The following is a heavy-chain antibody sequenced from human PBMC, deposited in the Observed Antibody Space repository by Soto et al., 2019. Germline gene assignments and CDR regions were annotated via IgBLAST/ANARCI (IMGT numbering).Heavy chain of an antibody. J-gene: IGHJ6*02. CDR1: GGSISSGDYY. CDR3: ARAVHSPGTTDDHYYYGMDV. Sequence: SETLSLTCTVSGGSISSGDYYWSWIRQPPGKGLEWIGYIYYSGSTYYNPSLKSRVTISVDTSKNQFSLKLSSVTAAETAVYYCARAVHSPGTTDDHYYYGMDVWGQGTTVTVSS. V-gene: IGHV4-30-4*01. CDR2: IYYSGST. D-gene: IGHD1-26*01.